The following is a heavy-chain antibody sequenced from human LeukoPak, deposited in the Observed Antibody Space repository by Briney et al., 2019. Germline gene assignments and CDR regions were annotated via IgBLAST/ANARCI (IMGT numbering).Heavy chain of an antibody. V-gene: IGHV3-30*04. Sequence: PGRSLRLSCAASGFTFSSYAMHWVRQAPGKGLEWVAVISYDGSNKSYADSVKGRFTISRDNSKNTLYLQMNSLRAEDTTVYYCARETVDLRWLQLGAFDIWGQGTMVTVSS. J-gene: IGHJ3*02. CDR2: ISYDGSNK. CDR3: ARETVDLRWLQLGAFDI. D-gene: IGHD5-24*01. CDR1: GFTFSSYA.